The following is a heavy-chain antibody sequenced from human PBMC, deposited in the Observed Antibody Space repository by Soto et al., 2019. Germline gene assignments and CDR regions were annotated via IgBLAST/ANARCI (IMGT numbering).Heavy chain of an antibody. D-gene: IGHD6-6*01. CDR2: INSDGSST. CDR1: GFTFSGYL. Sequence: GGALRLSCAASGFTFSGYLMHWVRQSPGKGLVWVSRINSDGSSTSYADSVKGRFTISRDNAKNTLYLQMNSLRAEDTAVYYCARDRAIAARLEPFDYWGQRTLVTVSS. V-gene: IGHV3-74*01. CDR3: ARDRAIAARLEPFDY. J-gene: IGHJ4*02.